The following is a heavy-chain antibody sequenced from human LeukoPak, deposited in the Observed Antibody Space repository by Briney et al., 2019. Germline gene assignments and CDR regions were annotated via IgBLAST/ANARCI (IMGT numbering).Heavy chain of an antibody. J-gene: IGHJ4*02. Sequence: SETLSLICIVSGASISTNTHYWGWVRQPPGKGLEWIASIHHTGTPYYNPSLKNRVTISVDTSKNQFSLQFSSVIAADTAVYYCMRHASGEPPRYWGQGTLVTASS. V-gene: IGHV4-39*01. CDR3: MRHASGEPPRY. CDR2: IHHTGTP. CDR1: GASISTNTHY. D-gene: IGHD7-27*01.